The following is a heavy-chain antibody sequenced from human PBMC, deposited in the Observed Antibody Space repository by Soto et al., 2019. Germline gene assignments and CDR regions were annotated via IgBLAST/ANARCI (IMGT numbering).Heavy chain of an antibody. CDR2: INGDGGTI. J-gene: IGHJ4*02. CDR1: GFTFSTSW. CDR3: TRGGNYYFDY. Sequence: EVQLVEAGGGLVRPGGSLRLSCAASGFTFSTSWIHWVRQAPGKGLVWVSRINGDGGTINYADSVKGRFTISRDNAKNTVYLQMNSLSADDTAVYYCTRGGNYYFDYWGQGTLVTVSS. V-gene: IGHV3-74*01. D-gene: IGHD1-7*01.